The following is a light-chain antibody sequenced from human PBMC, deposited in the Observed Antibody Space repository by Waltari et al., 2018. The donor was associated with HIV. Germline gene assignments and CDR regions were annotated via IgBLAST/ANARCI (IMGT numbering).Light chain of an antibody. CDR2: AAS. J-gene: IGKJ2*01. CDR3: QQYHTYPYT. V-gene: IGKV1-8*01. CDR1: QGISNS. Sequence: AIRMTQSPSSFSASTGDRVTITCRASQGISNSLAWYQQKPGKAPKILISAASTLESGVPSRFSGSGSGTDFTLTISCLKSEDFATYYWQQYHTYPYTFGQGTKLEIK.